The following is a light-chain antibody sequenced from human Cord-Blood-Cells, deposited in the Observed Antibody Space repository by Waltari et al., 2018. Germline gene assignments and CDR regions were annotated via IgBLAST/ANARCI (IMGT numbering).Light chain of an antibody. Sequence: QSALTQPASVSGSPGQSITISCTGTSSDVGGYNYVSWYQQHPGKAPKLMIYDVSNRPPGVSNRFLGSRSSNTASRTISGLQAEDEADYYGSSYTSSSTLVFGGGTKLTVL. CDR2: DVS. CDR3: SSYTSSSTLV. J-gene: IGLJ2*01. CDR1: SSDVGGYNY. V-gene: IGLV2-14*01.